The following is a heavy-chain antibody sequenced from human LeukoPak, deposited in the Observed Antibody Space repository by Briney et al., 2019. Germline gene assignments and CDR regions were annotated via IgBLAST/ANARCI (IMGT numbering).Heavy chain of an antibody. J-gene: IGHJ4*02. CDR1: GFTFDDYA. CDR3: TRVGRSGWYFYYFAF. CDR2: ISADGHNT. Sequence: GGSLRLSCAASGFTFDDYAMHWVRQAPGKGLEWVSLISADGHNTYYTDSVKGRFTVSRDNSNSSLYLQLNSLKSEDTAFYFCTRVGRSGWYFYYFAFWGQGSLVTVSS. D-gene: IGHD6-19*01. V-gene: IGHV3-43*02.